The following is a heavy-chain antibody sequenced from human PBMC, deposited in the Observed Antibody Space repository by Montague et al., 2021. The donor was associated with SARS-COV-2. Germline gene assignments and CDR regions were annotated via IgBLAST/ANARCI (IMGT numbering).Heavy chain of an antibody. J-gene: IGHJ4*02. CDR3: ARREGISGSGD. CDR2: INYSGNT. CDR1: GGSISGSTYY. Sequence: SETLSLTCTVTGGSISGSTYYWGWIRQSPGKGLEWIASINYSGNTYYTPSLKSRVTISVDTSKNQFSLKLTSVTAADTALYYCARREGISGSGDWGQGTLVTVSS. D-gene: IGHD1-20*01. V-gene: IGHV4-39*01.